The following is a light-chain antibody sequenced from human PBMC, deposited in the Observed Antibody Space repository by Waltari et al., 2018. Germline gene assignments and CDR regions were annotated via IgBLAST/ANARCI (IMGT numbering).Light chain of an antibody. V-gene: IGLV5-45*02. CDR3: MIWHSSTWV. Sequence: QAVLTQPSSLSASPGASASLTCTLRSGINVANYRIHWYQQKPGSPPQYLLRYKSESDKQQGSGVPSRFSGSKDASANSGIFLISGLQSEDEADYYCMIWHSSTWVFGGGTKLTVL. J-gene: IGLJ3*02. CDR2: YKSESDK. CDR1: SGINVANYR.